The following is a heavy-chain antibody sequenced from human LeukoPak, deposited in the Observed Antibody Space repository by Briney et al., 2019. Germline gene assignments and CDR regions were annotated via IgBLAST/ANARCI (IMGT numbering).Heavy chain of an antibody. Sequence: PSETLSLTCTVSGGSISSSYWRWIRQPPGRGLEWIGYTSHSGSTNYKPSFKSRVSISVDTSKNQFSLKLTSVTAADTAMYYCARGYYHAKGYSNRFDIWGQGTMVTVSS. CDR1: GGSISSSY. V-gene: IGHV4-59*01. CDR2: TSHSGST. D-gene: IGHD3-22*01. J-gene: IGHJ3*02. CDR3: ARGYYHAKGYSNRFDI.